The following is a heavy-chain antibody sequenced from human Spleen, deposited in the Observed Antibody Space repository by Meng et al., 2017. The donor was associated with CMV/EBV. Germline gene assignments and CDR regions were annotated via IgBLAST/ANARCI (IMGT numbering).Heavy chain of an antibody. CDR2: IIPIFGTA. CDR3: TRGLGSGSYGN. CDR1: GGTFSSYA. Sequence: SCKASGGTFSSYAISWVRQAPGQGLEWMGGIIPIFGTANYAQKFQGRVTITTDESTSTAYMELSSLRSEDTAVYYCTRGLGSGSYGNWGQGTLVTVSS. D-gene: IGHD1-26*01. V-gene: IGHV1-69*05. J-gene: IGHJ4*02.